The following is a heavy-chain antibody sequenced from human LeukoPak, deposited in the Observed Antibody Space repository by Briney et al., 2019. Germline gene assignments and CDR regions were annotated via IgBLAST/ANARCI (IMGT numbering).Heavy chain of an antibody. D-gene: IGHD3-22*01. CDR1: GYTFTGYY. Sequence: ASVTVSCKASGYTFTGYYMHWVRQAPGQGLEWMGWINPNSGGTNYAQKFQGRVTMTRDTSISTAYMELSRLRSDDTAVYYCAREGEVDTMIVGYYFDYWGQGTLVAVSS. CDR2: INPNSGGT. J-gene: IGHJ4*02. V-gene: IGHV1-2*02. CDR3: AREGEVDTMIVGYYFDY.